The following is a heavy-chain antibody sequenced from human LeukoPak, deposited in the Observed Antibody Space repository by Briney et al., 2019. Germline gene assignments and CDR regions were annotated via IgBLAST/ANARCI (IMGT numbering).Heavy chain of an antibody. CDR2: ISAYNGNT. Sequence: ASVKVSCKASGYTFTSSGISWVRQAPGQGLEWMGWISAYNGNTNYAQKLQGRVTMTTDTSTSTAYMELRSLRSDDTAVYYCARVVGTGTTGTAYYFDYWGQGTLVTVSS. J-gene: IGHJ4*02. V-gene: IGHV1-18*01. D-gene: IGHD1-1*01. CDR1: GYTFTSSG. CDR3: ARVVGTGTTGTAYYFDY.